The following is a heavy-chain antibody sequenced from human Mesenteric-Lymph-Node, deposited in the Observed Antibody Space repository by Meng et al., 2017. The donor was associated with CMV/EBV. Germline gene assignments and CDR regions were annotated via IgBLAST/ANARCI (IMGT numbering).Heavy chain of an antibody. D-gene: IGHD2-2*01. J-gene: IGHJ6*02. CDR1: GFTFSDYY. CDR3: AKSITIYYYGMDV. Sequence: GESLKISCAASGFTFSDYYMSWIRQAPGKGLEWVSYISSSGSTIYYADSVKGRFTISRDNSKNSLYLQMNSLRTEDTALYYCAKSITIYYYGMDVWGQGTTVTVSS. V-gene: IGHV3-11*01. CDR2: ISSSGSTI.